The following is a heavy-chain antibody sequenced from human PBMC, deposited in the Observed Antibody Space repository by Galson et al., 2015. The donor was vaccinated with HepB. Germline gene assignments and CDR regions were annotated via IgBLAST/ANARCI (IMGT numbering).Heavy chain of an antibody. J-gene: IGHJ3*02. V-gene: IGHV3-7*01. D-gene: IGHD4-17*01. CDR1: GFTFSNYW. CDR3: ARAIYGDWGSDAFDI. Sequence: SLRLSCAASGFTFSNYWMNWVRQAPGKGLEWVANIKQDGSEKHYVESVEGRFTISRDNAKNSVDLQMSSLRDEDTAVYYCARAIYGDWGSDAFDIWGQGAMVTASS. CDR2: IKQDGSEK.